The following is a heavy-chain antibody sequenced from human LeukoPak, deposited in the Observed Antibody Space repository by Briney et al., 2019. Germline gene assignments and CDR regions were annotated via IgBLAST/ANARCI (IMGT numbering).Heavy chain of an antibody. CDR1: GGTFSSYA. D-gene: IGHD3-22*01. V-gene: IGHV1-69*05. CDR3: ARGNHDADRSGYISVGSHGMDV. CDR2: IIPIFGTA. J-gene: IGHJ6*02. Sequence: SVKVSCKASGGTFSSYAISWVRQAPGQGLEWMGGIIPIFGTANYAQKFQGRVTITTDESTSTAYMELSSLRSEDTAVYHCARGNHDADRSGYISVGSHGMDVWGQGTTVTVSS.